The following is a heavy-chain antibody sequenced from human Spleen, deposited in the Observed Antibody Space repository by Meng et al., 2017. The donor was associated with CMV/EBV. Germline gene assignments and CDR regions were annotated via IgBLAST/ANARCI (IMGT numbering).Heavy chain of an antibody. CDR1: GYTFAGYY. CDR3: ARGRETGVGAPLGI. CDR2: INPNSGGT. Sequence: ASVKVSCKASGYTFAGYYIHWVRQAPGQGLEWMGWINPNSGGTNYAQRFQGRVTMTRDTSISTAYMELSRLRSDDTAVYYCARGRETGVGAPLGIWGQGTLVTVSS. J-gene: IGHJ4*02. D-gene: IGHD7-27*01. V-gene: IGHV1-2*02.